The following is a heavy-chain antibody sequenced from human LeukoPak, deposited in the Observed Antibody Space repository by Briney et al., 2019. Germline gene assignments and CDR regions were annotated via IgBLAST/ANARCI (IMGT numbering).Heavy chain of an antibody. CDR3: ARQPHYYDTSAYYPSHFDY. V-gene: IGHV4-39*01. J-gene: IGHJ4*02. CDR1: GDPITSNSHY. Sequence: PSETLSLTCTVSGDPITSNSHYWGWIRQPPGKGLEWIGSISYSGDTHYNPSLKSRVTLSLDTSKSQFSLNLSSLTAADTAVFYSARQPHYYDTSAYYPSHFDYWGLGTLVTVAS. D-gene: IGHD3-22*01. CDR2: ISYSGDT.